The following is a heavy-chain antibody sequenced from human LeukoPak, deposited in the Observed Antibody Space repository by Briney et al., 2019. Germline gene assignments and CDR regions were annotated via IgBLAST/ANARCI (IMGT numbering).Heavy chain of an antibody. V-gene: IGHV4-59*12. CDR3: ARGDGYSSGWYRRVFDY. CDR1: GGSISSYY. CDR2: IYYSGST. J-gene: IGHJ4*02. Sequence: PSETLSLTCTVSGGSISSYYWSWIRQPPGKGLEWIGYIYYSGSTNYNPSLKSRVTISVDTSKNQFSLKLSSVTAADTAVYYCARGDGYSSGWYRRVFDYWGQGTLVTVSS. D-gene: IGHD6-19*01.